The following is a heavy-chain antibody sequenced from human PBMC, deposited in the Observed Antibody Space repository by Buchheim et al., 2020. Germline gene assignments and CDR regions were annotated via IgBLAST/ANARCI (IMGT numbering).Heavy chain of an antibody. CDR1: GFTVSSNY. V-gene: IGHV3-53*02. D-gene: IGHD4-17*01. Sequence: EVQLVETGGGLIQPGGSLRLSCAASGFTVSSNYMSWVRQAPGKGLEWVSVIYSGGSTYYADSVKGRFTTSRDNSKNTLYLQMNSLRAEDTAVYYCARDSWDYGGNNWFDPWGQGTL. J-gene: IGHJ5*02. CDR2: IYSGGST. CDR3: ARDSWDYGGNNWFDP.